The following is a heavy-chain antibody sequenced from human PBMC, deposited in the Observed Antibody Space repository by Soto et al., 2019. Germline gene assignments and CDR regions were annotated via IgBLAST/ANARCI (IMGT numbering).Heavy chain of an antibody. CDR1: GGTFSSYA. Sequence: ASVKVSCKASGGTFSSYAISWVRQAPGQGLEWMGGIIPIFGTANYAQKFQGRVTITADESTSTAYMELSSLRSEDTAVYYCARDPPLYYYDSSGYRPYVTDVWGQATMVTFSS. J-gene: IGHJ6*02. V-gene: IGHV1-69*13. CDR3: ARDPPLYYYDSSGYRPYVTDV. CDR2: IIPIFGTA. D-gene: IGHD3-22*01.